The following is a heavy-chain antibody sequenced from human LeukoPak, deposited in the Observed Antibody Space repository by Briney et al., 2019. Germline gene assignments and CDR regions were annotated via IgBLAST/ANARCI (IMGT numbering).Heavy chain of an antibody. CDR1: GGSFSGYY. V-gene: IGHV4-34*01. D-gene: IGHD3-3*01. CDR3: ARIIRFSPVFDY. CDR2: INHSGST. J-gene: IGHJ4*02. Sequence: PSETLSLTCAVYGGSFSGYYWSWIRQPPGKGLEWIGEINHSGSTNYNPSLKSRVTISVDTSKNQFSLKLSSVTAADTAVYYCARIIRFSPVFDYWGQGTLVTVSS.